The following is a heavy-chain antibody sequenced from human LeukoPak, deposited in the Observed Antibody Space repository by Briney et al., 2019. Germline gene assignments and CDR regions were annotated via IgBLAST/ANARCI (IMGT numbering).Heavy chain of an antibody. CDR1: GFTFSSYG. CDR3: ARGEGRAATVYILGAFDI. Sequence: PGGSLRLSCAASGFTFSSYGMHWVRQAPGKGLEWVSSISSSSSYIYYADSVKGRFTISRDNSKNTLYLQMGSLRAEDMAVYYCARGEGRAATVYILGAFDIWGQGTMVTVSS. J-gene: IGHJ3*02. V-gene: IGHV3-21*01. D-gene: IGHD6-25*01. CDR2: ISSSSSYI.